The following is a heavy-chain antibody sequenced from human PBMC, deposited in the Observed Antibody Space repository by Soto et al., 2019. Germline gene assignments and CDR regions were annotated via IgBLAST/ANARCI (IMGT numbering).Heavy chain of an antibody. CDR3: ARDLHDYVSFRFDP. CDR2: IYHSGST. CDR1: GGSISSYY. J-gene: IGHJ5*02. V-gene: IGHV4-59*12. D-gene: IGHD3-16*01. Sequence: SETLSLTCTVSGGSISSYYWSWIRQPPGKGLEWIGEIYHSGSTNYNPSLKSRVTISVDKSKNQFSLNLSSVTAADTAVYYCARDLHDYVSFRFDPWGQGTLVTVSS.